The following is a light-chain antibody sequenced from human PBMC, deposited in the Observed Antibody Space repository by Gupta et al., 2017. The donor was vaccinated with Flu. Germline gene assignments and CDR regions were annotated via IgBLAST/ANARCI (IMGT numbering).Light chain of an antibody. V-gene: IGLV4-69*02. J-gene: IGLJ3*02. Sequence: LVPTQSPPPPASLGASVKVTCTLTSGHSRYAIAWHQHQPEKGPRHLRKFNNDGSNSKGDGIPDCVSGSSAGTARYPTIASRQSEEEADDYCQNWGTGLWVLGGGTKVTV. CDR2: FNNDGSN. CDR3: QNWGTGLWV. CDR1: SGHSRYA.